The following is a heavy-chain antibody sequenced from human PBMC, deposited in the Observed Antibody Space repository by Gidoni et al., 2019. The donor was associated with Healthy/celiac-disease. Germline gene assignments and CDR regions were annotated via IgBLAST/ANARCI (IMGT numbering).Heavy chain of an antibody. J-gene: IGHJ5*02. V-gene: IGHV4-59*08. CDR3: ARHEYYNWFDP. CDR1: GGSISSYS. Sequence: QVQLQESGPGLVKSSEPLSLTCTVSGGSISSYSWSWIRQPPGKGLEWIGYIYYSGSTNYNPSLKSRVTISVDTSKNQFSLKLSSVTAADTAVYYCARHEYYNWFDPWGQGTLVTVSS. CDR2: IYYSGST.